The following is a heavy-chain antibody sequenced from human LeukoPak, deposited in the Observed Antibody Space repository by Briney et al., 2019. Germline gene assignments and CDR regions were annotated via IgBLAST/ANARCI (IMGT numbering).Heavy chain of an antibody. CDR1: GFTFSSYA. CDR3: TTDGHNWNYVYDY. J-gene: IGHJ4*02. Sequence: GGSLRLSCAASGFTFSSYAMSWVRQAPGKGLEWVSAISGSGGSTYYADSVKGRFTISRDNSKNTLYLQMNSLKTEDTAVYYCTTDGHNWNYVYDYWGQGTLVTVSS. D-gene: IGHD1-7*01. V-gene: IGHV3-23*01. CDR2: ISGSGGST.